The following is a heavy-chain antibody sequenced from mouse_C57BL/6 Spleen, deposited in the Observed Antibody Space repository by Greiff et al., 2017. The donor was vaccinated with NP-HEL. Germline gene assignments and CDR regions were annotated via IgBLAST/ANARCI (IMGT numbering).Heavy chain of an antibody. V-gene: IGHV5-16*01. CDR3: AREDYDVYAMDY. Sequence: EVMLVESEGGLVQPGSSMKLSCTASGFTFSDYYMAWVRQVPEKGLEWVANINYDGSSTYYLDSLKGRFIISSDNAKNILYLQMSSLKSEDTATYYGAREDYDVYAMDYWGQGTSVTVSS. J-gene: IGHJ4*01. CDR2: INYDGSST. D-gene: IGHD2-4*01. CDR1: GFTFSDYY.